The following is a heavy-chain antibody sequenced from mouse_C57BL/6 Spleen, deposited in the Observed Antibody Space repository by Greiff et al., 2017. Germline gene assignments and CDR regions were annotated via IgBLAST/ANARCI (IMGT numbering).Heavy chain of an antibody. D-gene: IGHD2-3*01. V-gene: IGHV5-17*01. CDR1: GYTFSDYG. J-gene: IGHJ2*01. Sequence: EVQLLESGGGLVKPGASLKLSCAASGYTFSDYGMHWVRQAPGQGLEWVGYISSGSSTIYYDDTVKGRFTISGDNAKNTLFLQMTSLRSEDTAMYYCARWKNYDNFYYFDYWGQGTTLTVSS. CDR2: ISSGSSTI. CDR3: ARWKNYDNFYYFDY.